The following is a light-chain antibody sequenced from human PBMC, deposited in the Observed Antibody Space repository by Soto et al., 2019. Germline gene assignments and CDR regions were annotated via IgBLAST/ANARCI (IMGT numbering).Light chain of an antibody. Sequence: EIVLTQSPGTLSLSPGERATLSCRASQNIPSIYLAWYQQKPGQSPRLLIYGTSSRATGIPDRFSGSGSGTDFTLTINGLEPEDSAISYCQQYLNSPWAFGQGTTVEIK. V-gene: IGKV3-20*01. CDR3: QQYLNSPWA. J-gene: IGKJ1*01. CDR2: GTS. CDR1: QNIPSIY.